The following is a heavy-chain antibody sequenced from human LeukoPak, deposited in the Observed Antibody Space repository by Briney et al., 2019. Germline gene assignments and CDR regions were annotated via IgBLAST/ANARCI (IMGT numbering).Heavy chain of an antibody. CDR3: ARGMWFDTLFSAFDV. Sequence: KPSATLSLTCAYSGDSISSRKWWTRVRQTPEMGLEWIVEIFHTGSTNYNPSVEGRVTISIDKSRNHFALMLASVTAADTALYYCARGMWFDTLFSAFDVWGQGTMVSVSS. CDR2: IFHTGST. V-gene: IGHV4-4*02. CDR1: GDSISSRKW. D-gene: IGHD3-10*01. J-gene: IGHJ3*01.